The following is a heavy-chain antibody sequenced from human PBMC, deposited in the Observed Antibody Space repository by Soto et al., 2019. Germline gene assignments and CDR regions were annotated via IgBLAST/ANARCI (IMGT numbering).Heavy chain of an antibody. V-gene: IGHV3-23*01. CDR2: LPGSSSLA. CDR3: AKEGEHSSGWANFDY. Sequence: PGGSLRLSCTASGFTFEKYAMTWVRQAPGRGLEWVATLPGSSSLAYLADAVRGRFSISRDNSKNTLYLQMSSLRAEDTAVYYCAKEGEHSSGWANFDYWGQGTLVTVSS. D-gene: IGHD6-19*01. J-gene: IGHJ4*02. CDR1: GFTFEKYA.